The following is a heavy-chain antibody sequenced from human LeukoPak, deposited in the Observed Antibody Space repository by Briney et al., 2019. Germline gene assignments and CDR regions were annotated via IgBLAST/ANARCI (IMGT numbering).Heavy chain of an antibody. CDR1: GYTFTGYY. CDR3: ARKSGISGFDY. CDR2: INPNSRGT. D-gene: IGHD6-19*01. V-gene: IGHV1-2*02. J-gene: IGHJ4*02. Sequence: ASEKVSCKASGYTFTGYYMHWVRQAPGQGLEWMGWINPNSRGTNYAQKFQGRVTITRDTSISTAYMELSRLRSDDTAVYYCARKSGISGFDYWGQGTLVTVSS.